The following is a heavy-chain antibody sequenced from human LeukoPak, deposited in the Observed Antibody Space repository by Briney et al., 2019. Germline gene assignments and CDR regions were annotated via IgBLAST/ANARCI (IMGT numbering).Heavy chain of an antibody. J-gene: IGHJ5*02. D-gene: IGHD1-1*01. CDR2: IYYSGST. CDR1: GVSISSGDYY. CDR3: ARGGLEANWFDP. V-gene: IGHV4-30-4*01. Sequence: SETLSLTCTVSGVSISSGDYYWSWIRQPPGKGLEWIGYIYYSGSTYYNPSLKSRVTISVDTFKDQFSLKLSSVTAADTAVYYCARGGLEANWFDPWGQGTLVTVSS.